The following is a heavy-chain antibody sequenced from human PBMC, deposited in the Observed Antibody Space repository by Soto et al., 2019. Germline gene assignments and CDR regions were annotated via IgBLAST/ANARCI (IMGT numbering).Heavy chain of an antibody. CDR3: ARERAYGYSSGWFPFDY. J-gene: IGHJ4*02. Sequence: SAPLSLTCAFYGGSFSGYYWSWIRQPPGKGLEWIGEINHSGSTNYNPSLKSRVTISVHTSKNQFSLKLSSVTAADTAVYYCARERAYGYSSGWFPFDYWGQGTLVTVSS. CDR1: GGSFSGYY. CDR2: INHSGST. D-gene: IGHD6-19*01. V-gene: IGHV4-34*01.